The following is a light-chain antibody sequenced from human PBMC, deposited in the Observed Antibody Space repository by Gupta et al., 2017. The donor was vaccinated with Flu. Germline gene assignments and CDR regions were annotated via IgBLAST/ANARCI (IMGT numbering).Light chain of an antibody. CDR2: WAS. CDR1: QSVLYSSNNKNY. J-gene: IGKJ1*01. CDR3: QQYYSHPFT. V-gene: IGKV4-1*01. Sequence: VMTTSPDSLAVSLGERATINCKSSQSVLYSSNNKNYLAWYQQKQGQPPKMLIYWASTRESGVPDRFSGSGSGTDFTLTISSLQAEDVAVYYCQQYYSHPFTFGHGTKVEI.